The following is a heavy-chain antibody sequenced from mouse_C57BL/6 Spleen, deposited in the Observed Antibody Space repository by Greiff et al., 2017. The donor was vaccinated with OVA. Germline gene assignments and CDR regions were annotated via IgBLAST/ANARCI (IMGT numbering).Heavy chain of an antibody. J-gene: IGHJ2*01. Sequence: VQLQQSGPELVKPGASVKISCKASGYAFSSSWMNWVKQRPGKGLEWIGRFYPGDGDTNYNGKFKGKATLTADKSSSTAYMQLSSLTSEDSAVYFCARLVGYYFDYWGQGTTLTVSS. D-gene: IGHD3-1*01. CDR1: GYAFSSSW. CDR3: ARLVGYYFDY. V-gene: IGHV1-82*01. CDR2: FYPGDGDT.